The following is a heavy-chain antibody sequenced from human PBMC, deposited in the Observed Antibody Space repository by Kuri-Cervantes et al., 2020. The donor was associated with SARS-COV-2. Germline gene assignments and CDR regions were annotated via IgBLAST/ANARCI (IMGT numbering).Heavy chain of an antibody. Sequence: GGSLRLSCVGTGFTFSGYTMNWVRQAPGKAPQWVSSISGSGSYIYYADSVKGRFTISRDNAKNSLYLQMNSLRAEDTAVYYCARADGFGELFYYYYMDVWGKGTTVTVSS. CDR3: ARADGFGELFYYYYMDV. D-gene: IGHD3-10*01. J-gene: IGHJ6*03. CDR2: ISGSGSYI. V-gene: IGHV3-21*01. CDR1: GFTFSGYT.